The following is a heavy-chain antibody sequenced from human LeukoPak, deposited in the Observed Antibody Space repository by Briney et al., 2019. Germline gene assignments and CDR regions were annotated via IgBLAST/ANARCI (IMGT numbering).Heavy chain of an antibody. J-gene: IGHJ4*02. V-gene: IGHV1-2*02. Sequence: ASVKVSCKASGYIFTDYYMHWVRQAPGQGLEWMGWINPNTGGTNYAQTFQGRVTMPRDTSIRTAYMELNSLRSDDTAVYYCAVSSPVIAAVGTFYCWGKGALVTVST. CDR1: GYIFTDYY. CDR2: INPNTGGT. CDR3: AVSSPVIAAVGTFYC. D-gene: IGHD6-13*01.